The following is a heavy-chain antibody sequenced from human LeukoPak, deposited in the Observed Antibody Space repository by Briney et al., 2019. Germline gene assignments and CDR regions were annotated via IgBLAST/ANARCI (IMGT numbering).Heavy chain of an antibody. CDR2: INHSGST. Sequence: SETLSLTRAVYGGSFSGYYWSWIRQPPGKGLEWIGEINHSGSTNYNPSLKSRVTISVDTSKNQFSLKLSSVTAADTAVYYCARRARGYCSSTSCYPFDYWGQGTLVTVSS. CDR1: GGSFSGYY. V-gene: IGHV4-34*01. J-gene: IGHJ4*02. CDR3: ARRARGYCSSTSCYPFDY. D-gene: IGHD2-2*01.